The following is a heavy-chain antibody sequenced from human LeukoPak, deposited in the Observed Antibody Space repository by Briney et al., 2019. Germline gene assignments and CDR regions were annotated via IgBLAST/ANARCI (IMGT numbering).Heavy chain of an antibody. CDR1: GYTFTDYY. Sequence: ASVKVSCKASGYTFTDYYMHWVRQAPGQGLEWMGWMNPNSGNTGYAQKFQGRVTMTRNTSISTAYMELSSLRSEDTAVYYCARVSDFWSGYYNVFDYWGQGTLVTVSS. CDR3: ARVSDFWSGYYNVFDY. CDR2: MNPNSGNT. J-gene: IGHJ4*02. V-gene: IGHV1-8*02. D-gene: IGHD3-3*01.